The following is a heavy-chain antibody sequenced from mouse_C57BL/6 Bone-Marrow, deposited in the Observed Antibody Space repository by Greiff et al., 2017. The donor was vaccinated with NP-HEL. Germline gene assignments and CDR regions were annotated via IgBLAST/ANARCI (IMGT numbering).Heavy chain of an antibody. CDR3: ASEDGSSYWYFDV. D-gene: IGHD1-1*01. J-gene: IGHJ1*03. CDR2: IDPSDSYP. CDR1: GYTFTSYW. V-gene: IGHV1-69*01. Sequence: QVQLQQSGAELVMPGASVKLSCKASGYTFTSYWMHWVKQRPGQGLEWIGEIDPSDSYPNYNQKFKGKSPLTVDKSSSTAYMQLSSLTSEDSAVYYCASEDGSSYWYFDVWGTGTTVTVSS.